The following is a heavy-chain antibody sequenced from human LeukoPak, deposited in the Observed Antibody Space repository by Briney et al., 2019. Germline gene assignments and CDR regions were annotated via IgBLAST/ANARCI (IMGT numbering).Heavy chain of an antibody. Sequence: GGSLRLSCTASGFTFGDYAMSWVRQAPGKGLEWVGIIRSKAYGGTTEYAASVKGRFTISRDDSKSIAYLQMNSLKTEDTAVYYCRCDFWSGYYNLDYWGQGTLVTVSS. J-gene: IGHJ4*02. D-gene: IGHD3-3*01. V-gene: IGHV3-49*04. CDR3: RCDFWSGYYNLDY. CDR1: GFTFGDYA. CDR2: IRSKAYGGTT.